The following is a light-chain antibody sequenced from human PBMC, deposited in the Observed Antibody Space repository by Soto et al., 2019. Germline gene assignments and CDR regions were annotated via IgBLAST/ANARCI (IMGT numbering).Light chain of an antibody. Sequence: DIVMTQSPDSLALSLGERATIHCKSSQTLFYTSSNKNYLAWYQQRPGQPHKLLIYWASDRESGVPNRFSGSGSGTDFTLTISGLQAEDVALYYCQQYLSTPFTFGPGTRLDI. CDR3: QQYLSTPFT. V-gene: IGKV4-1*01. CDR1: QTLFYTSSNKNY. CDR2: WAS. J-gene: IGKJ3*01.